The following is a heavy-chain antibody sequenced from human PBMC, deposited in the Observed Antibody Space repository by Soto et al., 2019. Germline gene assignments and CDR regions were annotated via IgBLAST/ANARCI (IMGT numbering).Heavy chain of an antibody. J-gene: IGHJ5*02. Sequence: SETLSLTCAVYGGSLSGYYWSWIRQPPGKGLEWIGEINHSGSTNYNPSLKSRVTISVDTSKNQFSLKLSSVTAADTAVYYCARGSAVGPHNWFDPWGQGTLVTVSS. CDR1: GGSLSGYY. V-gene: IGHV4-34*01. D-gene: IGHD6-19*01. CDR3: ARGSAVGPHNWFDP. CDR2: INHSGST.